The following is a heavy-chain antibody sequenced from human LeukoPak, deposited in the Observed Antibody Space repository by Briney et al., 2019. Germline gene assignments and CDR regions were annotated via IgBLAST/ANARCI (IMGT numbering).Heavy chain of an antibody. CDR1: GYTFTGYY. D-gene: IGHD5-18*01. CDR2: INPNSGGT. CDR3: ARVGYSCGYPPGQFDY. Sequence: GASVKVSCKASGYTFTGYYMHWVRQAPGQGLEWMGRINPNSGGTNYAQKFQGRVTMTRDTSISTAYMELSRLRSDDTAVYYCARVGYSCGYPPGQFDYWGQGTLVTVSS. J-gene: IGHJ4*02. V-gene: IGHV1-2*06.